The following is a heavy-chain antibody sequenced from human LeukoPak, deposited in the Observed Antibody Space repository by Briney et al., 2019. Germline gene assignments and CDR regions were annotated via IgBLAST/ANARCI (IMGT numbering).Heavy chain of an antibody. D-gene: IGHD1-26*01. CDR3: VRDRELNY. Sequence: YXWSWVRQPXGKGLEWIGYIYNSGSTIYNPSLKSRATISVDTSKNQFSLRLSSVTAVDTAVYYCVRDRELNYWGQGTLVTVSS. CDR1: YX. J-gene: IGHJ4*02. CDR2: IYNSGST. V-gene: IGHV4-59*01.